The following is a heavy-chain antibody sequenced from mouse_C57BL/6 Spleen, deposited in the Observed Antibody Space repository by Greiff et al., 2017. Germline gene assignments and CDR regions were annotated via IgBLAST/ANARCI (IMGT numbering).Heavy chain of an antibody. D-gene: IGHD2-2*01. J-gene: IGHJ2*01. Sequence: EVQLQQSGPELVKPGASVKMSCKASGYTFTDYNMHWVKQSHGKSLEWIGYINPNNGGTSYNQKFNGKATLTVNKTSSTAYMELRSLTSEDSAVYYCARRSTMVSGVYFDYWGQGTTLTVSS. CDR1: GYTFTDYN. CDR2: INPNNGGT. CDR3: ARRSTMVSGVYFDY. V-gene: IGHV1-22*01.